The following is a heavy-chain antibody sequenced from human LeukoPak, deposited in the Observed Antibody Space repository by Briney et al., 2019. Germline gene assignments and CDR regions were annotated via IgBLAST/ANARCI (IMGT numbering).Heavy chain of an antibody. CDR1: GFTFSSYA. J-gene: IGHJ4*02. V-gene: IGHV3-23*01. Sequence: GGSLRLSCAASGFTFSSYAMSWVRQAPGKGLEWVSTISGSGSPTYYADSVKGRFTVSRDNSKNTLYLQMSSLRADDTAVYYCATLPPITMKVAAIRDWGQGTLVTVSS. CDR2: ISGSGSPT. CDR3: ATLPPITMKVAAIRD. D-gene: IGHD3-22*01.